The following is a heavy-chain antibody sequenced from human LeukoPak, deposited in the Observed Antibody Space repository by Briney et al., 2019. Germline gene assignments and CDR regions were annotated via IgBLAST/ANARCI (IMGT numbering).Heavy chain of an antibody. J-gene: IGHJ6*03. CDR1: GGSISSGGYY. Sequence: SETLSLTCTVSGGSISSGGYYWGWIRQPPGKGLEWIGNIYYSGSTYDNPSLKSRVTISVDTSQNQFSLKLSSVTAADTAVFYCARDGYCSSTSCYTEENYYYYYYMDVWGKGTTVTVSS. CDR2: IYYSGST. D-gene: IGHD2-2*02. V-gene: IGHV4-39*07. CDR3: ARDGYCSSTSCYTEENYYYYYYMDV.